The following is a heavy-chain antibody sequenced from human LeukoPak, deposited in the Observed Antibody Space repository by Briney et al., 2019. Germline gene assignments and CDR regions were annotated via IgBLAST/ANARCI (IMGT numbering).Heavy chain of an antibody. V-gene: IGHV3-23*01. J-gene: IGHJ4*02. CDR3: AKADDSSGYYWEGYFDY. CDR1: GFTFSSYA. CDR2: ISGSGGST. D-gene: IGHD3-22*01. Sequence: GGSLRLSYAASGFTFSSYAMSWVSQAPGKGLEWVSAISGSGGSTYYADSVKGRFTISRDNSKNTLYLQMNSLRAEDTAVYYCAKADDSSGYYWEGYFDYWGQGTLVTVSS.